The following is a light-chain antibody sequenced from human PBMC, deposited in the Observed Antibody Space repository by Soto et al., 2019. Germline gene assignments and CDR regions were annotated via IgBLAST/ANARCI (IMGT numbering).Light chain of an antibody. CDR2: LGS. Sequence: DIVVTQSPLSLPVTPGEPASISCRSSQSLLHSNGYDYLDWYLQKAGQSPQLLIYLGSNRASGVHDRFSGSGSGTDFTLKISRVEAEDVGVYYCMQALQTPLTFGGGTKVEIK. CDR3: MQALQTPLT. CDR1: QSLLHSNGYDY. V-gene: IGKV2-28*01. J-gene: IGKJ4*01.